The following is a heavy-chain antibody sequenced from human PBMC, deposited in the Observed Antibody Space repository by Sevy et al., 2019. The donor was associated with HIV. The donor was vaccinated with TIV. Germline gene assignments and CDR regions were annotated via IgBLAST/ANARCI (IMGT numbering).Heavy chain of an antibody. CDR3: AREVMTGVHH. D-gene: IGHD2-21*02. CDR2: IYYSGGT. J-gene: IGHJ5*02. CDR1: DGSMSSYY. V-gene: IGHV4-59*01. Sequence: SETLSLTCAVSDGSMSSYYWSWIRQSPGKGLEWIGHIYYSGGTKYNPSLKSRVTISIDMSKDQFFLKLTSVTAADTAVYYCAREVMTGVHHWGQGTLVTVS.